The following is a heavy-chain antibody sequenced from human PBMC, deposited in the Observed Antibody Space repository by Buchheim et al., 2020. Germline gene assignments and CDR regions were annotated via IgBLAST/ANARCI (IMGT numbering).Heavy chain of an antibody. CDR3: ARASRGDSSPNY. D-gene: IGHD2-21*02. Sequence: EVQLVESGGGLVQPGGSLRLSCAASGFTFSDHYMDWVRQAPGKGLEWVGRTRTKAQNYTTEYAESVKGRFTISRDDSKNSLYLQLNCLKTEDTAVYYCARASRGDSSPNYWGQGTL. CDR2: TRTKAQNYTT. CDR1: GFTFSDHY. J-gene: IGHJ4*02. V-gene: IGHV3-72*01.